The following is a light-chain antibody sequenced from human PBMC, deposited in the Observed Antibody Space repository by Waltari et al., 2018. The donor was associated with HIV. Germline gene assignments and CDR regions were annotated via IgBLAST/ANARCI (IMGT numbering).Light chain of an antibody. CDR2: EVS. Sequence: QSALTQPPSASGSPGQSVTISCTGTSSDVGGYNYVSWYQQHPGKAPKVMIYEVSKRPSGVPDRFSGSKSGNTASLTVSGLQAEDEAVYYCSSYAGSNSFPYVFGTGTKVTVL. CDR1: SSDVGGYNY. CDR3: SSYAGSNSFPYV. J-gene: IGLJ1*01. V-gene: IGLV2-8*01.